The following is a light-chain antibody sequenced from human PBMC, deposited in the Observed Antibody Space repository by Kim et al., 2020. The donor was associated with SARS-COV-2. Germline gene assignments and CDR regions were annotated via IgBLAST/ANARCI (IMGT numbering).Light chain of an antibody. CDR2: AIS. J-gene: IGKJ1*01. V-gene: IGKV3-20*01. CDR1: HPIGGNH. CDR3: HQYGASTWT. Sequence: SPGESASLSCRASHPIGGNHFAWYVQKPGHAPKLLIHAISKRPTGIPDRFSGAGSGTDFTLSITKLEPEDFGVYYCHQYGASTWTFGPGTKVDIK.